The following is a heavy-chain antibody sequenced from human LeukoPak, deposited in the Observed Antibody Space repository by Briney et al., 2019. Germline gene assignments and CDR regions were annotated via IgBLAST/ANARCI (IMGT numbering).Heavy chain of an antibody. CDR2: INHSGST. Sequence: TSETLSLTCAVYGGSFSGYYWSWIRQPPGKGLEWIGEINHSGSTNYNPSLKSRVTISVDTSKNQFSLKLSSVTAADTAVYYCARSYGPFDYYGHGTLVTDSS. CDR3: ARSYGPFDY. CDR1: GGSFSGYY. D-gene: IGHD3-10*01. V-gene: IGHV4-34*01. J-gene: IGHJ4*01.